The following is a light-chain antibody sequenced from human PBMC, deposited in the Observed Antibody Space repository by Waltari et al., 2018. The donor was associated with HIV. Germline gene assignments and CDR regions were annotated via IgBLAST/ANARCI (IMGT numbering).Light chain of an antibody. J-gene: IGLJ2*01. Sequence: SALPQPASVSGSPGQSVTISCTGTSYEFDLHTFPSCYQQHPGTAPQLIIFGVNSRPSGISSRFSASKSGDTASLTISGLQSGDEADYYCTTYTAKDSLLIGSGTKLTVL. CDR2: GVN. CDR3: TTYTAKDSLL. CDR1: SYEFDLHTF. V-gene: IGLV2-14*01.